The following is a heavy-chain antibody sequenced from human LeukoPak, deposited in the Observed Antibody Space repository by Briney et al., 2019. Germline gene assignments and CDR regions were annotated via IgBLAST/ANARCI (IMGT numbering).Heavy chain of an antibody. CDR1: GYTFTSYG. D-gene: IGHD2-2*01. V-gene: IGHV1-18*01. J-gene: IGHJ6*03. CDR3: ARAVHCSSTSCSPPGHYYYYYYMDV. Sequence: ASVKVSCKASGYTFTSYGISWVRQAPGQGLEWMGWISAYNGNTNYAQKLQGRVTMTTDTSTSTAYMELRSLRSDDTAVYYCARAVHCSSTSCSPPGHYYYYYYMDVWGKGTTVTVSS. CDR2: ISAYNGNT.